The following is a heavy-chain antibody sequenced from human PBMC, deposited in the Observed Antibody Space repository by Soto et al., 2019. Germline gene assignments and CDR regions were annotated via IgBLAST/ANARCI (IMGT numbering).Heavy chain of an antibody. D-gene: IGHD5-18*01. CDR1: GFTFSSYG. CDR3: AKPPVDTVDY. CDR2: ISYDGSKK. Sequence: QVQLVESGGGVVQPGSSLRLSCAASGFTFSSYGMHWVRQAPGKGLEWVAVISYDGSKKYYADSVKGRFTISRDNSKNTLYLQMNSLRAEDTAVYYCAKPPVDTVDYWGQGTQVTVSS. V-gene: IGHV3-30*18. J-gene: IGHJ4*02.